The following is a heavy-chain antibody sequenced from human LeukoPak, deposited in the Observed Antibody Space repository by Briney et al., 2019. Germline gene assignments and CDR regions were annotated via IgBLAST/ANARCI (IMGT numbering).Heavy chain of an antibody. CDR3: ARGGGGSGDY. Sequence: AASVKVSCKASGGTFSSYAISWVRQATGQGLEWMGWMNPNSGNTGYAQKFQGRVTMTRNTSISTAYMELSSLRSEDTAVYYCARGGGGSGDYWGQGTLVTVSS. CDR2: MNPNSGNT. V-gene: IGHV1-8*02. D-gene: IGHD2-15*01. CDR1: GGTFSSYA. J-gene: IGHJ4*02.